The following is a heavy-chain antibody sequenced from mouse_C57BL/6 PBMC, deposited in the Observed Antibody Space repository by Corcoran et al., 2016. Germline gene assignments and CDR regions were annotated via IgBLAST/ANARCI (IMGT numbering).Heavy chain of an antibody. CDR3: ARDVFITTVVSYFDY. V-gene: IGHV3-6*01. CDR1: VYSITSGYY. Sequence: DVQLQESGPGLVKPSQSLSLTCSVTVYSITSGYYWNWIRQFPGNKLEWMGYISYDGSNNYNPSLKNRISITRDTSKNQFFLKLNSVTTEDTATYYCARDVFITTVVSYFDYWGQGTTLTVSS. J-gene: IGHJ2*01. CDR2: ISYDGSN. D-gene: IGHD1-1*01.